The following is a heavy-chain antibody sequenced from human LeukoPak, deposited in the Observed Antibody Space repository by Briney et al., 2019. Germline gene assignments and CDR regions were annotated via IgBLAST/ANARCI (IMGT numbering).Heavy chain of an antibody. CDR1: GFTFSSYS. Sequence: GGSLRLSCAASGFTFSSYSMNWVRQAPGKGLEWVSSISSSSSYIYYADSEKGRFTISRDNAKNSLYLQMNSLRAEDTAVYYCARAGSSSFLTDYWGQGTLVTVSS. D-gene: IGHD6-6*01. V-gene: IGHV3-21*01. CDR2: ISSSSSYI. CDR3: ARAGSSSFLTDY. J-gene: IGHJ4*02.